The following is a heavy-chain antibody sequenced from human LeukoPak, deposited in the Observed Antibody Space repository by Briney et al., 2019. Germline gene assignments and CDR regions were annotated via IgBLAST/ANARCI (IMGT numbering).Heavy chain of an antibody. V-gene: IGHV4-4*07. J-gene: IGHJ2*01. CDR1: GGSISSYY. D-gene: IGHD1-26*01. CDR2: IYTSGST. CDR3: ARDHVGHGFGL. Sequence: PSETLSLTCTVSGGSISSYYWSWIRQPAGKGLEWIGRIYTSGSTNYNPPLKSRVTMSVDTSKNQFSLKLSSVTAADTPVYHCARDHVGHGFGLWGRGTLVTVSS.